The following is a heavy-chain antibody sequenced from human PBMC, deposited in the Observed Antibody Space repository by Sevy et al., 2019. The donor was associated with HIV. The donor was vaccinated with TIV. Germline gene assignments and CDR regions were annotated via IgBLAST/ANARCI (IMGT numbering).Heavy chain of an antibody. CDR2: YRSRVNSHAT. CDR1: GFTFSGSA. V-gene: IGHV3-73*01. Sequence: GGSLRLSCAASGFTFSGSAMHWVRQASGKGLEWVGHYRSRVNSHATAYAASVKGRFTISRDDSENTAFLQMSSLKTEDTAVYYCTASMKTDVLRYFDWLEEPPFDHWGQGTLVTVSS. D-gene: IGHD3-9*01. J-gene: IGHJ4*02. CDR3: TASMKTDVLRYFDWLEEPPFDH.